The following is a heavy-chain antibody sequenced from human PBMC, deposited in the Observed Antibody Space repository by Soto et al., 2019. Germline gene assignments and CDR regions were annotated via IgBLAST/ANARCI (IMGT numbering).Heavy chain of an antibody. CDR2: IYYSGST. CDR3: ARHAPYCSSTSHCAYGMDV. J-gene: IGHJ6*02. CDR1: GGSISSYY. Sequence: QVQLQESGPGLVRPSETLSLTCTVSGGSISSYYWSWIRQPPGKGLEWIGYIYYSGSTHYNPSLKSRVTISVDTSKNKFSLKLSSVTAADTAVYYCARHAPYCSSTSHCAYGMDVWGQGTTVTVSS. D-gene: IGHD2-2*01. V-gene: IGHV4-59*08.